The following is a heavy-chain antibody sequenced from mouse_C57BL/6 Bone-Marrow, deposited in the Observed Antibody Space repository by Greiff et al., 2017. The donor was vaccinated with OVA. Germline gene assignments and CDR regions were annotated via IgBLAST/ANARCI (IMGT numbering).Heavy chain of an antibody. CDR1: GYTFTSYW. CDR2: IYPSDSET. CDR3: ARTPGSSYEFAY. J-gene: IGHJ3*01. V-gene: IGHV1-61*01. Sequence: QVQLQQPGAELVRPGSSVKLSCKASGYTFTSYWMDWVKQRPGQGLEWIGNIYPSDSETHYNQKFKDKATLTVDKSSSTAYMQLSSLTSEDSAVYYCARTPGSSYEFAYWGQGTLVTVSA. D-gene: IGHD1-1*01.